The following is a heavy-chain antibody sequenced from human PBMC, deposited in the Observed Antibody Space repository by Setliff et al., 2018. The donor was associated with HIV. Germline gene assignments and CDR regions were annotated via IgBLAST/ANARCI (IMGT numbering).Heavy chain of an antibody. V-gene: IGHV4-31*02. J-gene: IGHJ6*03. D-gene: IGHD3-10*01. CDR3: ARGVYYGSGSYYTHGNSYYYMDV. CDR1: GGSISSGGFY. Sequence: PSETLSLTCTVTGGSISSGGFYWTWIRQHPGKGLEWIGYIYNTGSTYHSPSLESRVTISIDTSKNQFSLKLSSVTAADKAVYYCARGVYYGSGSYYTHGNSYYYMDVWGKGTTVTVSS. CDR2: IYNTGST.